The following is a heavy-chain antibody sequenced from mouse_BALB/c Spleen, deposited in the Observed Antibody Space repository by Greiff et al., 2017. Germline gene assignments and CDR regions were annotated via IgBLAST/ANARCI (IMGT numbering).Heavy chain of an antibody. CDR2: IDPENGDT. Sequence: VQLQQSGAELVRSGASVKLSCTASGFNIKDYYMHWVKQRPEQGLEWIGWIDPENGDTEYAPKFQGKATMTADTSSNTAYLQLSSLTSEDTDVYYCNAYLITTATAYWGQGTLVTVSA. D-gene: IGHD1-2*01. CDR1: GFNIKDYY. CDR3: NAYLITTATAY. J-gene: IGHJ3*01. V-gene: IGHV14-4*02.